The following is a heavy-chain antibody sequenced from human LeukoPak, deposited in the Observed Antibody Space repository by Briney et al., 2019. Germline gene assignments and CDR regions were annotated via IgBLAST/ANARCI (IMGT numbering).Heavy chain of an antibody. V-gene: IGHV4-39*02. J-gene: IGHJ3*02. CDR1: GGSISSSSYY. D-gene: IGHD4-17*01. Sequence: PSETLSLTCTVSGGSISSSSYYWGWIRQPPGKGLEWIGSIYYSGSTYYNPSLKSRVTISVDTSKNQFSLKLSSVTAADTAVYYCARDADYGDYGDAFDIWGQGTMVTVSS. CDR3: ARDADYGDYGDAFDI. CDR2: IYYSGST.